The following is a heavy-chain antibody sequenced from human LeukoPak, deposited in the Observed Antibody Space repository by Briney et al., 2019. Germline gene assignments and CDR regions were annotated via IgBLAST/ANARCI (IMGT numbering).Heavy chain of an antibody. D-gene: IGHD2-2*01. V-gene: IGHV1-69*05. CDR1: GGTFSSYA. CDR2: IIPIFGTA. Sequence: VASVKVSCKASGGTFSSYAISWVRQAPGQGLEWMGGIIPIFGTANYAQKFQGRVTITTDESTSTAYMELSSLRSEDTAVYYCARSAVVVPAAMGAYYYYYMDVWGKGTTVTVSS. J-gene: IGHJ6*03. CDR3: ARSAVVVPAAMGAYYYYYMDV.